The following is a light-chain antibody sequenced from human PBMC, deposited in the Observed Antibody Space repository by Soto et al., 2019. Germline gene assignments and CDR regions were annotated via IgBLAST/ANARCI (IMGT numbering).Light chain of an antibody. V-gene: IGLV2-14*01. J-gene: IGLJ3*02. CDR1: SSDVGAYNY. Sequence: QSALTQPASVSGSPGQSITISCTGTSSDVGAYNYVSWYQQHPGKAPKLMIYEVSSRPSGVSNRFSGSKSGNTASLTISGLRAEAEADYYCASYTSSSTWVFGGGTKRTVL. CDR3: ASYTSSSTWV. CDR2: EVS.